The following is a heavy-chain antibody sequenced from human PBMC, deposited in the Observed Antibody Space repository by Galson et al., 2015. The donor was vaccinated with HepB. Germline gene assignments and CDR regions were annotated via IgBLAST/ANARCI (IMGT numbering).Heavy chain of an antibody. D-gene: IGHD4-11*01. CDR2: IYWGDDK. CDR3: ARLHVKDAFDI. CDR1: GFSLSTSGVG. V-gene: IGHV2-5*02. J-gene: IGHJ3*02. Sequence: PALVKPTQTLTLTCTFSGFSLSTSGVGVGWIRQPPGKALEWLALIYWGDDKRYSPSLKSRLTITKDTSKNQVVLTMTNMDPVDTATYYCARLHVKDAFDIWGQGTMVTASS.